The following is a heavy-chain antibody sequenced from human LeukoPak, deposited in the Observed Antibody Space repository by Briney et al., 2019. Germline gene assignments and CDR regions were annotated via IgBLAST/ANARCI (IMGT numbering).Heavy chain of an antibody. CDR3: VRHLSDITSCPNY. CDR2: IYPGDSRT. D-gene: IGHD2-2*01. CDR1: GXTFATYC. Sequence: GESLKISFKGSGXTFATYCIGWVRQMPGKGLEWMVIIYPGDSRTTYSPSFQGQVTISADKSIRTAYLQWNSLKASDTAIYYCVRHLSDITSCPNYWGPGTLITVAS. V-gene: IGHV5-51*01. J-gene: IGHJ4*02.